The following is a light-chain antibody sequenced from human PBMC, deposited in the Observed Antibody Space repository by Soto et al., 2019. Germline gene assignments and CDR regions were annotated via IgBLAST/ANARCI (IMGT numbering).Light chain of an antibody. CDR2: ENN. V-gene: IGLV1-51*02. J-gene: IGLJ1*01. CDR3: GIWDHSVSGYV. CDR1: SSNIGNNY. Sequence: QSVLTQPPSVSAAPGQQVTISCSGSSSNIGNNYVSWFQHLPGATPKLLIYENNRRPTGIPDRFSGSKSATSATLGITGLPTGDEADYYCGIWDHSVSGYVFGTGTKVTVL.